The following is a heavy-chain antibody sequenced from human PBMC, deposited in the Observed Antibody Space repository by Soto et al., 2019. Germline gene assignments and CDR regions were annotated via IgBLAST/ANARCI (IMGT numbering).Heavy chain of an antibody. J-gene: IGHJ4*02. CDR2: ISSSSSYI. D-gene: IGHD1-26*01. CDR3: ARALEWELGPFDY. CDR1: GFTFSSYS. V-gene: IGHV3-21*01. Sequence: EVQLVESEGGLVKPGGSLRLSCAASGFTFSSYSMNWVRQAPGKGLEWVSSISSSSSYIYYADSVKGRFTISRDNAKNSLYLQMNSLRAEDTAVYYCARALEWELGPFDYWGQGTLVTVSS.